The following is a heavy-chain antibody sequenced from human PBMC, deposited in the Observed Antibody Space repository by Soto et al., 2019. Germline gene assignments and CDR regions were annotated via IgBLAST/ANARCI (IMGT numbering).Heavy chain of an antibody. CDR1: GGSISSTSYY. V-gene: IGHV4-39*01. J-gene: IGHJ4*02. D-gene: IGHD3-3*02. Sequence: PSETLSLTCTVSGGSISSTSYYWGWIRQPPGKGLEWIGSIYYSGSTYYNPSLKSRVTISVDTSKNQFSLKLSSVTAADTAVYYCARRVAFGYFDYWGQGTLVTVSS. CDR3: ARRVAFGYFDY. CDR2: IYYSGST.